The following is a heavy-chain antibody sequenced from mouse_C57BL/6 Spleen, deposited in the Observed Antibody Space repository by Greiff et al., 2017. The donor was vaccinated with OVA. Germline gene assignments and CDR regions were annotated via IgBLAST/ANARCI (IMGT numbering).Heavy chain of an antibody. J-gene: IGHJ2*01. D-gene: IGHD2-5*01. CDR2: IYPSDSET. V-gene: IGHV1-61*01. CDR3: ARKGYYSNYNYFDD. Sequence: QVQLQQPGAELVRPGSSVKLSCKASGYTFTSYWMDWVKQRPGQGLEWIGIIYPSDSETHYNQKFKDQATLTVDKTSSTAYMQLSSLTSEDSAVYYCARKGYYSNYNYFDDWGQGTTLTVSS. CDR1: GYTFTSYW.